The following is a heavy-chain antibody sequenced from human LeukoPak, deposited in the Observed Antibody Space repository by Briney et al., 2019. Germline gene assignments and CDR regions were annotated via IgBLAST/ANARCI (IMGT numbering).Heavy chain of an antibody. V-gene: IGHV4-59*01. CDR2: IYYSGST. CDR3: ARVRGALRVPDY. J-gene: IGHJ4*02. CDR1: GGSISSYY. Sequence: EPSETLSLTCTVSGGSISSYYWSWIRQPPGKGLGWIGYIYYSGSTNYNPSLKSRVTISVDTSKNQFSLKLSSVTAADTAVYYCARVRGALRVPDYWGQGTLVTVSS. D-gene: IGHD1-26*01.